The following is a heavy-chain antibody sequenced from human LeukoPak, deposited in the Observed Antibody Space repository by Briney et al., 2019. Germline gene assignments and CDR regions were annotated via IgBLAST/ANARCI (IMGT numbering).Heavy chain of an antibody. D-gene: IGHD6-6*01. CDR2: IYTSGST. J-gene: IGHJ5*02. CDR3: ARAGRIAALVWFDP. V-gene: IGHV4-61*02. CDR1: GGSISSGSYY. Sequence: SETLSLTCTVSGGSISSGSYYWSWIRQPAGKGLEWIGRIYTSGSTNYNPSLKSRVTISVDTSKDQFSLKLSSVTAADTAVYYCARAGRIAALVWFDPWGQGTLVTVSS.